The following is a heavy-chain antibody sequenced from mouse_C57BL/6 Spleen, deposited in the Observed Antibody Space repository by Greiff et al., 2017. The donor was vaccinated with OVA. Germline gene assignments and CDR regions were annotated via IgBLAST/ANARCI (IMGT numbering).Heavy chain of an antibody. Sequence: EVQLVESGGGLVKPGGSLKLSCAASGFTFSNAAMSWVRQTPEKRLEWVATISDGGSYPASPDHVKGRFTISRDNANNNLYLQMSHLKSDDTAIYYCARDDSAWFAYWGQGTLVTVSA. V-gene: IGHV5-4*01. CDR1: GFTFSNAA. J-gene: IGHJ3*01. D-gene: IGHD2-13*01. CDR3: ARDDSAWFAY. CDR2: ISDGGSYP.